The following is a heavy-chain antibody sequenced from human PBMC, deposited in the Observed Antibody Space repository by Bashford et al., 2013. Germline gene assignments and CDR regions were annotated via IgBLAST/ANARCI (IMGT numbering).Heavy chain of an antibody. CDR3: ASAGIYSSSPFDY. CDR2: IKQDGSEK. D-gene: IGHD6-6*01. J-gene: IGHJ4*02. V-gene: IGHV3-7*01. Sequence: GGSLRLSCAASGFTFSSYWMSWVRQAPGKGLEWVANIKQDGSEKYYVDSVKGRFTISRDNAKNSLYLQMNSLRAEDTAVYYCASAGIYSSSPFDYWGQGTLVTVSS. CDR1: GFTFSSYW.